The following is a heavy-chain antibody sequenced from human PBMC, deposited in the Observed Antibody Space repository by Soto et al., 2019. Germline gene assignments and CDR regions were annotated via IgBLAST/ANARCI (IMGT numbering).Heavy chain of an antibody. Sequence: QVQRQQWGAGLLKPSETLSLTCAVYGGSFSGYYWSWIRQPPGKGLEWIGEINHSGSTNYNPSLKSRVTISVDTSKNQFSLKLGSVTAADTAVYYCARGSIVVVNAIRGYFQHWGQGTLVTVSA. D-gene: IGHD2-21*01. CDR2: INHSGST. J-gene: IGHJ1*01. CDR3: ARGSIVVVNAIRGYFQH. V-gene: IGHV4-34*01. CDR1: GGSFSGYY.